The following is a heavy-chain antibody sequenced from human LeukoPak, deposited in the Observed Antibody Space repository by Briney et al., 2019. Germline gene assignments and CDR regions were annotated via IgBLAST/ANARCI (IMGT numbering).Heavy chain of an antibody. CDR3: ARGDIAAAINWFDP. V-gene: IGHV3-30-3*01. J-gene: IGHJ5*02. CDR1: GFTFSSYA. Sequence: GGSLRLSCAASGFTFSSYAMHWVRQAPGKGLEWVAVISYDGSNKYYADSVKGRFTISRDNSKNTLYLQMSSLRAEDTAVYYCARGDIAAAINWFDPWGQGTLVTVSS. D-gene: IGHD6-13*01. CDR2: ISYDGSNK.